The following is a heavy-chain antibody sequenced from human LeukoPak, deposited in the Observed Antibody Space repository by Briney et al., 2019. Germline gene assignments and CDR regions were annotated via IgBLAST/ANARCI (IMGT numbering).Heavy chain of an antibody. V-gene: IGHV3-30-3*01. Sequence: GGSLRLSCAASGFTFSSYAMHWVRQAPGKGLEWVAVISYDGSNKYYADSVKGRFTISRDNSKNTLYLQMNSLRAEDTAVYYCARDGTSSGWKYYFDYWGQGTLVTVSS. J-gene: IGHJ4*02. D-gene: IGHD6-19*01. CDR1: GFTFSSYA. CDR2: ISYDGSNK. CDR3: ARDGTSSGWKYYFDY.